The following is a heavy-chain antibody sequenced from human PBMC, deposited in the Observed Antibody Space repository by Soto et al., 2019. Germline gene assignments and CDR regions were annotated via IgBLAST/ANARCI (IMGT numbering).Heavy chain of an antibody. CDR1: GGSITSGNYY. CDR3: ARVPFPYYGSGRFDT. J-gene: IGHJ5*02. D-gene: IGHD3-10*01. CDR2: IYSSGNS. V-gene: IGHV4-31*03. Sequence: QVQLQESGPGLVKPSQTLSLTCTVSGGSITSGNYYWSWVRQHQGKGLEWIAYIYSSGNSYFNPSLRCRLTISIDTSKNKFSLRLPAVTAADTAVYFCARVPFPYYGSGRFDTWGQGTLVTVSS.